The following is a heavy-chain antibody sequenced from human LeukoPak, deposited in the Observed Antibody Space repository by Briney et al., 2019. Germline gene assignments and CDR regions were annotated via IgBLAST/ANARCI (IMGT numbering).Heavy chain of an antibody. D-gene: IGHD3-10*01. CDR2: ISSSSSYT. CDR1: GFTFSDYY. CDR3: ARGGGPLIFYGSENYPDY. V-gene: IGHV3-11*06. Sequence: GRSLRLSCAASGFTFSDYYMSWIRQAPGKGLDWDSYISSSSSYTNYADSVKGRFTISRDNAKSSLYLQMDGLRAEDAAVYDCARGGGPLIFYGSENYPDYWGQGTLVTVSS. J-gene: IGHJ4*02.